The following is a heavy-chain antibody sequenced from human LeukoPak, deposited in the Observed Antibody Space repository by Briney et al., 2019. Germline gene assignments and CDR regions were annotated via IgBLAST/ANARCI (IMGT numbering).Heavy chain of an antibody. Sequence: SETLSLTCTVSGGSISSGSYHWSWIRQPAGKGLEWIGRIYTSGSTNYNPSLKSRVTISVDTSKNQFSLKLSSVTAADTAVYYCARWTGRGRVDPWGQGTLVTVSS. CDR2: IYTSGST. J-gene: IGHJ5*02. CDR1: GGSISSGSYH. V-gene: IGHV4-61*02. CDR3: ARWTGRGRVDP. D-gene: IGHD1-26*01.